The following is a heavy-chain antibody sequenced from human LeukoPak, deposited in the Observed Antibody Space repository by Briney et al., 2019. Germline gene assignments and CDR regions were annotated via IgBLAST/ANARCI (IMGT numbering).Heavy chain of an antibody. J-gene: IGHJ6*02. CDR1: GYTFTSYG. D-gene: IGHD1-26*01. Sequence: ASVKVSCKASGYTFTSYGISWVRQAPGQGLEWMGWISAYNGNTNYAQKLQGRVTMTTDTPTSTAYMELRSLRSDDTAVYYCARDVLSYSYYYYGMDVWGQGTTVTVSS. CDR2: ISAYNGNT. CDR3: ARDVLSYSYYYYGMDV. V-gene: IGHV1-18*01.